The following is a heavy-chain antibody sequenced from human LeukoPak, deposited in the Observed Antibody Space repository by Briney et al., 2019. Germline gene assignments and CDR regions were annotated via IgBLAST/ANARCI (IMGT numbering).Heavy chain of an antibody. Sequence: SETLSLTCTVAGGSISSDGYYWSWIRQHPGMGLEWIGYIYYSGSTYYNPSLKSRVTISVDTSNNQFSLKLSSVTAADTAVYYCARADSSGYSYFDHWGQGTLVTVSS. V-gene: IGHV4-31*03. CDR1: GGSISSDGYY. J-gene: IGHJ4*02. CDR2: IYYSGST. CDR3: ARADSSGYSYFDH. D-gene: IGHD3-22*01.